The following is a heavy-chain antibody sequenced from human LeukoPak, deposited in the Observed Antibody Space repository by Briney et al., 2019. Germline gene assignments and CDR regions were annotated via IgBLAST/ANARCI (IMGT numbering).Heavy chain of an antibody. CDR3: EKDGSVTARPFFSSDY. V-gene: IGHV4-4*07. J-gene: IGHJ4*02. CDR1: GGSISSFY. D-gene: IGHD6-6*01. CDR2: IDSTGRT. Sequence: SETLSLTCTVSGGSISSFYWSWIREPAGRGLEWIGRIDSTGRTDYNPSLKSRVTMSLETSKKQFSLKLRSMTAADTAVYYWEKDGSVTARPFFSSDYWGQGTLVTVSS.